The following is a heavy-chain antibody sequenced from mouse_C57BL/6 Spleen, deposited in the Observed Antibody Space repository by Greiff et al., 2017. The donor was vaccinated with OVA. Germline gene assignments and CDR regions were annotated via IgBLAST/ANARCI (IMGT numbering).Heavy chain of an antibody. Sequence: QVQLQQPGAELVMPGASVKLSCKASGYTFTSYWMHWVKQRPGQGLEWIGEIDPSDSYTNYNQKFKGKSTLTVDKSSSTAYMKLSSLTSEDSAVYYGARLTTVVDPWFAYWGQGTLVTVSA. V-gene: IGHV1-69*01. J-gene: IGHJ3*01. CDR3: ARLTTVVDPWFAY. CDR1: GYTFTSYW. D-gene: IGHD1-1*01. CDR2: IDPSDSYT.